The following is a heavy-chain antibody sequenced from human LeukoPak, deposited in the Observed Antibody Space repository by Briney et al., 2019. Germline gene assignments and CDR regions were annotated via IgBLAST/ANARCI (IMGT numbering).Heavy chain of an antibody. D-gene: IGHD3-22*01. J-gene: IGHJ4*02. V-gene: IGHV4-4*07. CDR2: IYTSGST. CDR1: GGSISSYY. Sequence: PSETLSLTCTVSGGSISSYYWSWIRQPAGKGLEWIGRIYTSGSTNYNPSLKSRVTMSVDTSKNQFSLKLSSVTAADTAVYYCARGTYYYDSSGYHLDYWGQGTLVTVSS. CDR3: ARGTYYYDSSGYHLDY.